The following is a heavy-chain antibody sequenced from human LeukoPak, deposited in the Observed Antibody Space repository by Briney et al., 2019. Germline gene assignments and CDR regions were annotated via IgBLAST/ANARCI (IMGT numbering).Heavy chain of an antibody. Sequence: KTSQTLSLTCTVSGGSISSGSYYWGWIRQPAGKGLEWIGRIYTSGSTNYNPSLKSRVTISVDTSKNQFSLKLSSVTAADTAVYYCARAHCSGGSCYGYWGQGTLVTVSS. CDR2: IYTSGST. CDR1: GGSISSGSYY. J-gene: IGHJ4*02. CDR3: ARAHCSGGSCYGY. V-gene: IGHV4-61*02. D-gene: IGHD2-15*01.